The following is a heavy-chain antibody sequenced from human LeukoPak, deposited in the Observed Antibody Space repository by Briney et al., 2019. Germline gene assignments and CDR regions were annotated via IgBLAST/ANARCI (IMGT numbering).Heavy chain of an antibody. CDR1: GXTFSSHG. V-gene: IGHV3-30*03. D-gene: IGHD3-9*01. CDR3: ASILTGYYTFDY. Sequence: GGSLRLSCAASGXTFSSHGMHWVRQAPGKGLEWVALISYDGVNKYYADSVKGRFTISRDNSKNTLYLQMNSLRAEDTAVYYCASILTGYYTFDYWGQGTLVTVSA. J-gene: IGHJ4*02. CDR2: ISYDGVNK.